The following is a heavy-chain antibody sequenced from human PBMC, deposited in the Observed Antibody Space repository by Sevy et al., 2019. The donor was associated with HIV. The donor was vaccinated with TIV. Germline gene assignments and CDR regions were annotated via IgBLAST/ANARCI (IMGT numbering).Heavy chain of an antibody. V-gene: IGHV1-18*04. J-gene: IGHJ4*02. D-gene: IGHD3-3*01. CDR1: GYTFSGYG. CDR3: ARDAIFGANPFDY. CDR2: ISGYDGKT. Sequence: ASVKVSCKASGYTFSGYGISWVRPAPRQGLEWIGWISGYDGKTNYAQKVQGRVTMTRDTSTSTAYMELRSLRSDDTAVYYCARDAIFGANPFDYWGQGSLVTVSS.